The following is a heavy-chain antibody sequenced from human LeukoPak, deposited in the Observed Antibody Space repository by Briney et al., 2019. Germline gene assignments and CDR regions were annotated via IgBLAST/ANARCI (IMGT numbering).Heavy chain of an antibody. CDR3: ARALAAAGIVPIGY. Sequence: SETLSLTCTVSGGSISSYYWSWIRQPPGKGLEWIGYIYYSGSTNYNPSLKSRVSISEDTSKNQFSLKLNSVTAADTAVYYCARALAAAGIVPIGYWGQGTLVTVSS. CDR1: GGSISSYY. J-gene: IGHJ4*02. V-gene: IGHV4-59*01. D-gene: IGHD6-13*01. CDR2: IYYSGST.